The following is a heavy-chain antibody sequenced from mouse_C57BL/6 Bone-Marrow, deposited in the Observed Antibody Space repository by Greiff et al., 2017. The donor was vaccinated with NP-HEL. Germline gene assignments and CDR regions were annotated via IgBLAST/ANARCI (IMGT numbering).Heavy chain of an antibody. CDR3: IFYGYDVGYFDV. V-gene: IGHV14-4*01. CDR2: IDPENGDT. J-gene: IGHJ1*03. Sequence: EVQLQHSGAELVRPGASVKLSCTASGFNIKDDYMHWVKQRPEQGLEWIGWIDPENGDTEYASKFQGKATITADTSSNTAYLQLSSLTSEDTAVYYCIFYGYDVGYFDVWGTGTTVTVSS. CDR1: GFNIKDDY. D-gene: IGHD2-2*01.